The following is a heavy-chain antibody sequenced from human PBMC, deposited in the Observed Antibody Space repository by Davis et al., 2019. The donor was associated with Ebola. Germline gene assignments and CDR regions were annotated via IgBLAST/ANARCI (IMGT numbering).Heavy chain of an antibody. J-gene: IGHJ4*02. V-gene: IGHV3-23*01. D-gene: IGHD4-17*01. CDR1: GFTFTTSA. CDR2: ISGTGGTT. CDR3: AKDTNADSTGGDY. Sequence: PGGSLRLSCAASGFTFTTSAMSWVRQAPGQGLEWVSSISGTGGTTFHADSVKGRFTISRDNSINMLYLQMNSLRAEDTAVYYCAKDTNADSTGGDYWGQGTLVTVSS.